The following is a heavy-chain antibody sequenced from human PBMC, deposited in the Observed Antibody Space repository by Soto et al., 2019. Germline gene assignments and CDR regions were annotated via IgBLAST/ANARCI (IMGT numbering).Heavy chain of an antibody. CDR2: ISGSSTST. J-gene: IGHJ4*02. CDR3: AKDPSSGFAMENYFDY. Sequence: EVQLSGSGGGLVQPGGSLRLSCAASGFTFSSYAMSWVRQAPGKGREWVSAISGSSTSTYYADSVKGRFTISRDNSKNTLYLQMNSLRAEDTAVYYCAKDPSSGFAMENYFDYWGQGTLVTVSS. D-gene: IGHD3-10*01. CDR1: GFTFSSYA. V-gene: IGHV3-23*01.